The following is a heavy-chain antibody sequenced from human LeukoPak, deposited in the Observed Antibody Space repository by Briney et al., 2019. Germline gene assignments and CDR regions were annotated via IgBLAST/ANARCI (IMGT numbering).Heavy chain of an antibody. V-gene: IGHV1-18*01. CDR3: ARAPDQGLRRELYDILTGYHFSDYYYMDV. J-gene: IGHJ6*03. CDR1: GYTFTSYG. D-gene: IGHD3-9*01. CDR2: ISAYNGNT. Sequence: GASVKVSCKASGYTFTSYGISWVRQAPGQGLEWMGWISAYNGNTNYAQKLQGRVTMTTDTSTSTAYMELRSLRSDDTAVYYCARAPDQGLRRELYDILTGYHFSDYYYMDVWGKGTTVTVSS.